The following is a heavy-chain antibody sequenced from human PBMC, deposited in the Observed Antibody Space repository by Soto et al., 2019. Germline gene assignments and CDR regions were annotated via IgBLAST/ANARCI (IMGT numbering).Heavy chain of an antibody. CDR3: ARSRALAYWGGDCFSDAVDS. CDR2: INPNSCGT. J-gene: IGHJ3*02. Sequence: APVKFSCQASGYTFTGYYIHLVRQAPGQGLEWMGWINPNSCGTNYAQKFQGRVTMTRDTSISTAYMDLGRLRSDDAAVYYWARSRALAYWGGDCFSDAVDSWGEGTRGTVSS. CDR1: GYTFTGYY. D-gene: IGHD2-21*02. V-gene: IGHV1-2*02.